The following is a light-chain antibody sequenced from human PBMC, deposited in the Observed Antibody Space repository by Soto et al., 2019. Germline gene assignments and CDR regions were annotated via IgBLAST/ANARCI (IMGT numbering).Light chain of an antibody. CDR2: AAS. J-gene: IGKJ1*01. V-gene: IGKV1-39*01. CDR3: QQSYSTPWS. Sequence: DIPMTQSPSSLSASVGDRVTITFRASQSISSCFNCYQQKPGKAPKLLIFAASGLQSGVPSRLSGSGSGTDIALTISSLQPEDFATYYCQQSYSTPWSFGQGTKAEIK. CDR1: QSISSC.